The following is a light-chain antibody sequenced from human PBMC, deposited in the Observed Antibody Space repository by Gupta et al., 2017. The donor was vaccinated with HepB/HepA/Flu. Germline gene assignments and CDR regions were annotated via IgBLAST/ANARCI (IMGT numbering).Light chain of an antibody. CDR2: AAS. J-gene: IGKJ2*01. Sequence: DIKITQSPSSMSASVGDRVSITCRASQSITTSFNWYQHKAWQAPKLLFYAASTLQSGAPSRCNGSGSVTHFTLSISSLQPENLATYISQQSFSTPMYTFGQGTKLEIK. CDR3: QQSFSTPMYT. V-gene: IGKV1-39*01. CDR1: QSITTS.